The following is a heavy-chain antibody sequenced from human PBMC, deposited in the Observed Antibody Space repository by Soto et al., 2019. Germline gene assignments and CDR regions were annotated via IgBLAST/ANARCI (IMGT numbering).Heavy chain of an antibody. CDR2: INPKNGET. CDR1: GYTFTGYF. J-gene: IGHJ4*02. CDR3: ARRTVTATAYYFDF. V-gene: IGHV1-2*02. D-gene: IGHD4-17*01. Sequence: QVQLAQSGAEVKKPGASVNVSCKTSGYTFTGYFVHWVRQPPGQGLEWMGWINPKNGETNYAQKFQGRVTLTTDTSIPTAYMHLSRLGSDDSAVYYCARRTVTATAYYFDFWGQGTLVTVSS.